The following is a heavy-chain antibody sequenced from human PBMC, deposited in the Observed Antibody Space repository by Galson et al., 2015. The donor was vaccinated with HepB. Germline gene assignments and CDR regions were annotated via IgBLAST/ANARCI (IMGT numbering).Heavy chain of an antibody. CDR1: GLTLNRYN. Sequence: SLRLSCAASGLTLNRYNMNWVRQAPGKGPEWVSSISSGSSYIYYADSVKGRFTISRDNAKNSLYLQMNSLRAEDTAVYYCARDSHCGGYVCYFDYWGQGTLVTVSS. J-gene: IGHJ4*02. CDR2: ISSGSSYI. D-gene: IGHD2-21*01. V-gene: IGHV3-21*01. CDR3: ARDSHCGGYVCYFDY.